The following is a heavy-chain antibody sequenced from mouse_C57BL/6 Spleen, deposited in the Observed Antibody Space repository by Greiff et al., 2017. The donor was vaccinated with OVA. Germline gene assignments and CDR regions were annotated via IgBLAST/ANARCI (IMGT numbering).Heavy chain of an antibody. CDR1: GYTFTNYW. CDR3: ARADGSSGYFDV. D-gene: IGHD1-1*01. V-gene: IGHV1-63*01. Sequence: VKLVESGAELVRPGTSVKMSCKASGYTFTNYWIGWAKQRPGHGLEWIGDIYPGGGYTNYNEKFKGKATLTADKSSSTAYMQFSSLTSEDSAIYYCARADGSSGYFDVWGTGTTVTVSS. J-gene: IGHJ1*03. CDR2: IYPGGGYT.